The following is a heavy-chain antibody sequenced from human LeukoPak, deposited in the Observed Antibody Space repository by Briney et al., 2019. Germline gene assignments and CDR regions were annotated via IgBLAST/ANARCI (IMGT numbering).Heavy chain of an antibody. CDR1: GFTFSIYA. J-gene: IGHJ6*02. CDR2: ISYDGSNK. Sequence: GRSLRLSCAASGFTFSIYAMHWVRQAPGKGLEWVAVISYDGSNKYYADSVKGRFTISRDNSKNTLYLQMNSLRAEDTAVYYCAKEVGIIVGATSYYYYGMDVWGQGTTVTVSS. D-gene: IGHD1-26*01. V-gene: IGHV3-30*04. CDR3: AKEVGIIVGATSYYYYGMDV.